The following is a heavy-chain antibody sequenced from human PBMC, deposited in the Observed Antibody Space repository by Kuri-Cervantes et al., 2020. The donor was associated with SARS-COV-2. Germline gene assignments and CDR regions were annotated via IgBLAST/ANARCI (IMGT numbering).Heavy chain of an antibody. J-gene: IGHJ3*02. CDR3: SGSIAAAGWDAFDI. CDR2: IIPILGTA. D-gene: IGHD6-13*01. Sequence: SVKVSCKASGGTFSSYAISWLRQAPGQGLEWMGRIIPILGTANYAQKFQGRITITADKTTSTAYMELSSLRSEDTAVEYCSGSIAAAGWDAFDIWGQGTMVTVSS. CDR1: GGTFSSYA. V-gene: IGHV1-69*04.